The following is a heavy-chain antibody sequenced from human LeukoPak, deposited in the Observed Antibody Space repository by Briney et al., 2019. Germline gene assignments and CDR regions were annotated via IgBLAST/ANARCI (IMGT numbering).Heavy chain of an antibody. V-gene: IGHV4-39*07. J-gene: IGHJ3*02. CDR1: GGSISSSSYY. CDR2: IYYSGST. D-gene: IGHD3-10*01. CDR3: ARDRPTYYGSEATI. Sequence: PSETLSLTCTVSGGSISSSSYYWGWIRQPPGKGLEWIGSIYYSGSTYYNPSLKSRVTISVDTSKNQFSLKLSSVTAADTAVYYCARDRPTYYGSEATIWGQGTMVTVSS.